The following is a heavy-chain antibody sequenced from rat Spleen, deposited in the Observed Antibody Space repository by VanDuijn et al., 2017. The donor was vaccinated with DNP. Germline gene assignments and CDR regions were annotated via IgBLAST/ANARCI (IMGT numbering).Heavy chain of an antibody. V-gene: IGHV5-58*01. CDR3: SKGQLPWWFFDF. CDR1: GFTFSGYW. Sequence: EVQLVETGGGLVQPGRSVKLSCVASGFTFSGYWMYWIRQAPGKGLEWVASINTDGDISYYPDSVKGRFTISRDNAENTVFLQVISLRSEDTATYYCSKGQLPWWFFDFWGPGTMVTVSS. CDR2: INTDGDIS. J-gene: IGHJ1*01. D-gene: IGHD1-2*01.